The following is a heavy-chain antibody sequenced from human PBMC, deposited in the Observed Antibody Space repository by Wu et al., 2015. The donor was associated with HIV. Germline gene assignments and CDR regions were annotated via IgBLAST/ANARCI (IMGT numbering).Heavy chain of an antibody. CDR3: ARESEAVVPAYGY. J-gene: IGHJ4*02. V-gene: IGHV1-2*02. Sequence: VQLVQSGAEVKKPGASVKVSCKASGYTFTSYDINWVRQATGQGLEWMGWINPNSGGTNYAQKFQGRVTMTRDTSISTAYMELSRLRSDDTAVYYCARESEAVVPAYGYWGQGTLVTVSS. D-gene: IGHD2-15*01. CDR1: GYTFTSYD. CDR2: INPNSGGT.